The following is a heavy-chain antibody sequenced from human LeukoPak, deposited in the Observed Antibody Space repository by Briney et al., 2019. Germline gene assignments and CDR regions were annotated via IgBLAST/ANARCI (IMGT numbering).Heavy chain of an antibody. J-gene: IGHJ3*02. CDR2: ISYDGSNK. CDR1: GFTFSNYP. Sequence: GRSLRLSCAASGFTFSNYPMHWVRQAPGKGLEWVAVISYDGSNKYFADSVKGRFTISRDNSKNTLYLQMNSLSAEDTAVYYCAREGVQWLVNDAFDMWGQGTMVTVSS. D-gene: IGHD6-19*01. V-gene: IGHV3-30*04. CDR3: AREGVQWLVNDAFDM.